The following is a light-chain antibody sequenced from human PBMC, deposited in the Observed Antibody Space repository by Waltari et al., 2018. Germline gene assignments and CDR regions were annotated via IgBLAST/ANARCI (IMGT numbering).Light chain of an antibody. CDR3: QQRSN. J-gene: IGKJ3*01. V-gene: IGKV3-11*01. Sequence: EIVLTQSPATLSLSPGERATLSCRASQSVSSYLAWYQQKPGQAPRLLIYDASNRATGIPARFSGSGSGTDFTLTISSLEREDFAVYYCQQRSNFGPGTKVDIK. CDR2: DAS. CDR1: QSVSSY.